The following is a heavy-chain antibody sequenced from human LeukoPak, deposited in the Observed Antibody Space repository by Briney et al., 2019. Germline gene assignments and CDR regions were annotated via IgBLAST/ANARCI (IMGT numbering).Heavy chain of an antibody. J-gene: IGHJ4*02. CDR2: ISGSGGST. CDR1: GFTFSSYA. D-gene: IGHD3-9*01. Sequence: GGSLRLSCAASGFTFSSYAMSWVRQAPGKGLEWVSAISGSGGSTYYADSVKGRFTISRDNSKNTLYLQKNSLRAEDTPVYYCAKRDLRYFDWLPDYWGQGTLVTVSS. V-gene: IGHV3-23*01. CDR3: AKRDLRYFDWLPDY.